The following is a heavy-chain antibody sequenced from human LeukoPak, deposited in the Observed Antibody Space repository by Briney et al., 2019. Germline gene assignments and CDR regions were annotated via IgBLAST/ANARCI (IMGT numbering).Heavy chain of an antibody. V-gene: IGHV3-11*01. CDR3: AREGPKRGYLDY. D-gene: IGHD3-10*01. J-gene: IGHJ4*02. CDR1: GFTFSDYY. Sequence: PXGSLXLXCAASGFTFSDYYMSWIRQAPGKGLEWVSYISSSGNTIYYADSVKGRFSISRDNAKNSLYLQMNRLRAEDTAVYYCAREGPKRGYLDYWGQGTLVTVSS. CDR2: ISSSGNTI.